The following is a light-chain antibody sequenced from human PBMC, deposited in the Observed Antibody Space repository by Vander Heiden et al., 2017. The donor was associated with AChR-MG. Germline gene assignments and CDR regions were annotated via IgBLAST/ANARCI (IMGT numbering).Light chain of an antibody. Sequence: DIQLTQSPSSLSASVGDTVTISCRASQAIANSLAWYQQKPGKAPKLLLFGTSYLESGVPSRFSGSGSGADYTLTISSLQPEDFATYYCRQYFSIVGTFGQGTRVEVK. J-gene: IGKJ1*01. CDR3: RQYFSIVGT. CDR2: GTS. V-gene: IGKV1-NL1*01. CDR1: QAIANS.